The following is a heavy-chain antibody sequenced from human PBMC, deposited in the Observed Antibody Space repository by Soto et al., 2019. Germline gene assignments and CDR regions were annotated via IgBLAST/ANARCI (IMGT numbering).Heavy chain of an antibody. CDR1: GGSISSSSYY. J-gene: IGHJ6*02. CDR2: IYYSGST. V-gene: IGHV4-39*01. CDR3: ASPAIFCSSTSCPYYYYYYGMDV. D-gene: IGHD2-2*01. Sequence: KSSETLSLTCTVSGGSISSSSYYWGWIRQPPGKGLEWIGSIYYSGSTYYNPSLKSRVTISVDTSKNQFSLKLSSVTAADTAVYYCASPAIFCSSTSCPYYYYYYGMDVWGQGTTVTVSS.